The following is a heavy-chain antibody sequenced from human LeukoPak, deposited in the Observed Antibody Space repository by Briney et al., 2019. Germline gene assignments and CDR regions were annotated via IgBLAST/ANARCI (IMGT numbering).Heavy chain of an antibody. Sequence: ASGPTLVNPTQTLTLTCTFSGFSLSTSGMCVSWIRQPPGKALEWLALIDWDDDKYHSTSLKTRLTISKDTSKNQVVLTMTNMDPVDTATYYCARIRGYDSSGYRYYFDYWGQGTLVTVSS. V-gene: IGHV2-70*01. CDR1: GFSLSTSGMC. CDR3: ARIRGYDSSGYRYYFDY. CDR2: IDWDDDK. J-gene: IGHJ4*02. D-gene: IGHD3-22*01.